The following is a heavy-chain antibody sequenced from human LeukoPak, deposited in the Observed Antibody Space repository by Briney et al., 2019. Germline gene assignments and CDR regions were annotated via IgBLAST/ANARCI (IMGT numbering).Heavy chain of an antibody. D-gene: IGHD2-15*01. V-gene: IGHV4-38-2*01. Sequence: PSETLSLTCDVSDYSIRSGYYWGWIRQPPGKGLEWIGSLYHSGSAYYSPSLKSRVTISLDTSNNELCLRLSSVTAADTAIYYCARQNIVVVVAATPRAFDIWGQGTLVTVSS. CDR3: ARQNIVVVVAATPRAFDI. J-gene: IGHJ3*02. CDR1: DYSIRSGYY. CDR2: LYHSGSA.